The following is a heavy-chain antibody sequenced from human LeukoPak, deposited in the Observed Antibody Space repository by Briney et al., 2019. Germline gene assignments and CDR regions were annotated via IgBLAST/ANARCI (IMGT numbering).Heavy chain of an antibody. CDR1: GFTFSSNA. CDR3: AKNNWGSSSYFDY. CDR2: IGGSGGST. J-gene: IGHJ4*02. D-gene: IGHD7-27*01. Sequence: QPGGSLRLSCAVSGFTFSSNAMSWVRQAPGKGLEWVSSIGGSGGSTYYADSVKGRFTFSRDTSKNTLYLQMNSLRAEDTAVYYCAKNNWGSSSYFDYWGQGTLVTVSS. V-gene: IGHV3-23*01.